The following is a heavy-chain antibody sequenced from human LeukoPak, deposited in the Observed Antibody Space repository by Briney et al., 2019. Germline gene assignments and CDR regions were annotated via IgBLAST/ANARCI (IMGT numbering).Heavy chain of an antibody. J-gene: IGHJ3*02. Sequence: GESLKISCKGSGYSFTSYWIGWVRQMPGKGLEWMGIIYPGDSGTRYSPSFQGQVTISADKSISTAYLQWSSLKASDTAMYYCARRLRGYCSGGSCYDDAFDIWGQGTMVTVSS. CDR1: GYSFTSYW. D-gene: IGHD2-15*01. CDR2: IYPGDSGT. CDR3: ARRLRGYCSGGSCYDDAFDI. V-gene: IGHV5-51*01.